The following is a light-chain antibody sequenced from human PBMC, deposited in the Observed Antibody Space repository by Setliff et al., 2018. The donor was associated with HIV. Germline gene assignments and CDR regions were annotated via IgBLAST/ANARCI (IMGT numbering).Light chain of an antibody. Sequence: SYQLTQPPTVSVAPGNTARITCGGNNSGSKNVHWYQQKPGQAPVLVVYDDNDRPSGIPERFSDSNSGNTATLTISRVEAGDEADYYCQVWDGNSDHYVFGTGTKVTVL. V-gene: IGLV3-21*03. CDR2: DDN. CDR1: NSGSKN. J-gene: IGLJ1*01. CDR3: QVWDGNSDHYV.